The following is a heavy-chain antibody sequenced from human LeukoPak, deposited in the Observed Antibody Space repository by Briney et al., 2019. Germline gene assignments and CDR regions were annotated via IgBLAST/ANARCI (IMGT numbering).Heavy chain of an antibody. CDR2: ISAYNGYT. Sequence: ASVKDSCMNPGYTSTTYTVNSVRQAPGQGLEWMGRISAYNGYTNYGQKLQGRVTMTTDTSTNTAYMELRSLRSDDTAVYYCARGGKGTRSLYSWGQGTLVTVSS. CDR1: GYTSTTYT. CDR3: ARGGKGTRSLYS. J-gene: IGHJ4*02. D-gene: IGHD1/OR15-1a*01. V-gene: IGHV1-18*01.